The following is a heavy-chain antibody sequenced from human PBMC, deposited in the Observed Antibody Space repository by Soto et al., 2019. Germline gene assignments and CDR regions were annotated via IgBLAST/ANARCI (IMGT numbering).Heavy chain of an antibody. J-gene: IGHJ4*02. CDR1: GFTFSSYS. D-gene: IGHD3-22*01. V-gene: IGHV3-48*02. CDR3: ARDYYDSSGYYGDFLD. CDR2: ISSSSSTI. Sequence: EVQLVESGGGLVQPGGSLRLSCAASGFTFSSYSMNWVRQAPGKGLEWVSYISSSSSTIYYADSVKGRFTISRDNAKNSLYLQMNSLRDEDTAVYYCARDYYDSSGYYGDFLDWGQGTLVTVSS.